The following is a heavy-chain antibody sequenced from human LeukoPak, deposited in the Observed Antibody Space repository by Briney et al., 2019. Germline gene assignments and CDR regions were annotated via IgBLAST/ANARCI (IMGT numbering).Heavy chain of an antibody. D-gene: IGHD3-22*01. CDR2: INWNGGST. CDR1: GFTFNTYS. Sequence: GGSLRLSCAASGFTFNTYSMNWVRQAPGKGLEWVSGINWNGGSTGYADSVKGRFTISRDNAKNSLYLQMNSLRAEDTALYYCARWGYYYDSSGPDHYMDVWGKGTTVTVSS. J-gene: IGHJ6*03. CDR3: ARWGYYYDSSGPDHYMDV. V-gene: IGHV3-20*04.